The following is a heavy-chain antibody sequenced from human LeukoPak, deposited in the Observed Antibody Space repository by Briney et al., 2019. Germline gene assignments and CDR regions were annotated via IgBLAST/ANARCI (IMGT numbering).Heavy chain of an antibody. CDR2: IGGSGGDI. CDR3: AIDPNWGIHY. J-gene: IGHJ4*02. CDR1: GFTFSTYT. D-gene: IGHD7-27*01. V-gene: IGHV3-23*01. Sequence: GGSLRLSCAASGFTFSTYTMYWVRQPPGKGLEWVSIIGGSGGDIHYADSVKGRFTISRDNSKNALYLQMNSLRVEDTAIYYCAIDPNWGIHYWGQGVLVTVSS.